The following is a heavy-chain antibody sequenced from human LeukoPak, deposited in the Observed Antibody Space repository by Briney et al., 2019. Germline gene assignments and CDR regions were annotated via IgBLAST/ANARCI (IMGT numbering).Heavy chain of an antibody. CDR2: ISGSGGST. Sequence: SGGSLRLSCAASGFTFSSYAMSWVRQAPGKGLEWVSAISGSGGSTYYADSVKGRFTISRDNSKNTLYLQMNSLRAEDTAVYYCAKTTRNGVIVSRWFGGPPTDYWGQGTLVTVSS. CDR3: AKTTRNGVIVSRWFGGPPTDY. CDR1: GFTFSSYA. J-gene: IGHJ4*02. D-gene: IGHD3-10*01. V-gene: IGHV3-23*01.